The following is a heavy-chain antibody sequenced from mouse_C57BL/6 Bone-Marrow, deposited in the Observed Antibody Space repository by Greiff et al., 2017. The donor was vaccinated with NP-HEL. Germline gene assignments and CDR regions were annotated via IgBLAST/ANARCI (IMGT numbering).Heavy chain of an antibody. CDR1: GFTFTDYY. Sequence: DVMLVESGGGLVQPGGSLSLSCAASGFTFTDYYMSWVRQPPGKALEWLGFIRNKANGYTTEYSASVKGRFTISRDNSQSILYLQMNALRAEDSATYYCARYPSGSSGPFDYWGQGTTLTVSS. CDR2: IRNKANGYTT. J-gene: IGHJ2*01. D-gene: IGHD3-2*02. CDR3: ARYPSGSSGPFDY. V-gene: IGHV7-3*01.